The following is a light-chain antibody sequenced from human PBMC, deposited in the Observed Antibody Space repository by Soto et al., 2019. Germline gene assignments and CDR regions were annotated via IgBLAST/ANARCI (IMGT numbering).Light chain of an antibody. CDR3: LQDYNYPRT. Sequence: AIQMTHSPSSLSASVGDRVTITCRASQGIRSDLGWYQQKPGKAPKLLIYAASTLQSGVPSRFSGSGSGTDFTLTISSLQPEDFATYYCLQDYNYPRTFDQGTKVEIK. V-gene: IGKV1-6*02. CDR1: QGIRSD. J-gene: IGKJ1*01. CDR2: AAS.